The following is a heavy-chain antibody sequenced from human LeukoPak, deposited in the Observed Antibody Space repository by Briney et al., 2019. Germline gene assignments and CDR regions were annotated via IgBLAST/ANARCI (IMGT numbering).Heavy chain of an antibody. J-gene: IGHJ3*02. Sequence: GASVKVSCKASGYTFTSYAIHWVRQAPGQGLEWMGWISAYNGNTNYAQKLQGRVTMTTDTSTSTAYMELRSLRSEDTAVYYCARSQLSYYDSSGYQGGLDAFDIWGQGTMVTVSS. D-gene: IGHD3-22*01. V-gene: IGHV1-18*01. CDR2: ISAYNGNT. CDR1: GYTFTSYA. CDR3: ARSQLSYYDSSGYQGGLDAFDI.